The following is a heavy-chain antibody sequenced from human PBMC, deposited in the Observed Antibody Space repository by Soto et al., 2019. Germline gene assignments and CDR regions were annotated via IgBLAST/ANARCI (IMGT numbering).Heavy chain of an antibody. CDR3: AREGQQWLVLYYFDY. J-gene: IGHJ4*02. V-gene: IGHV1-3*01. CDR1: GYTFTSYA. CDR2: INAGNGNT. Sequence: QVQLVQSGAEVKKPGASVKVSCKASGYTFTSYAMHWVRQAPGQRLEWMGWINAGNGNTKYSQKFQGRVTITRDTSASTAYKELSSLRSEDTAVYYCAREGQQWLVLYYFDYWGQGTLVTVSS. D-gene: IGHD6-19*01.